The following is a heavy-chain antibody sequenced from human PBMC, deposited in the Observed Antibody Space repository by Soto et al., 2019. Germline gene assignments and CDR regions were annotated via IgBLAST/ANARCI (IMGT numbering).Heavy chain of an antibody. Sequence: EVQLVESGGGLVQPGGSLTLSCAAAGLSFNDSALHWVRQVSGKGLEWVGRIRSKANSYATIYAASVKGRFTMSRDDSKNTAYLQMNSLKIEDTAVYYCSRKLDGAADRPSHFYGMDVWGHGTTVTVSS. CDR3: SRKLDGAADRPSHFYGMDV. V-gene: IGHV3-73*02. CDR2: IRSKANSYAT. J-gene: IGHJ6*02. CDR1: GLSFNDSA. D-gene: IGHD6-13*01.